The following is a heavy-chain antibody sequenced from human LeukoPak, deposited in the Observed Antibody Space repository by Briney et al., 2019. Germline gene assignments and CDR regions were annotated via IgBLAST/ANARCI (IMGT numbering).Heavy chain of an antibody. CDR1: GGSISSGSYY. J-gene: IGHJ5*02. CDR2: IYTSGST. D-gene: IGHD3-3*01. V-gene: IGHV4-61*02. Sequence: SETLSLTCTVSGGSISSGSYYWSWIRQPAGKGLEWIGRIYTSGSTNYNPSLKRRVTISVDTSKNQFSLKLSSVTAADTAVYYCARAEWLHWFDPWGQGTLVTVSS. CDR3: ARAEWLHWFDP.